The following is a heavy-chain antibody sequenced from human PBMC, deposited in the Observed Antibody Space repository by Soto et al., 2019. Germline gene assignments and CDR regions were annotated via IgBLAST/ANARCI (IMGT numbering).Heavy chain of an antibody. V-gene: IGHV1-69*12. CDR1: GGSLSNYG. CDR2: IIPVFGTA. Sequence: QVQLVQSGAEVKKPGSSVKVSCKASGGSLSNYGISWVRQAPGQGLEWMGGIIPVFGTANYAQKFQGRVTITGDESTSIVYMDVPSLRSEDTAVYYCARGDSTKIVVTTYYGMDVWGKGTTVTVSS. D-gene: IGHD4-17*01. J-gene: IGHJ6*04. CDR3: ARGDSTKIVVTTYYGMDV.